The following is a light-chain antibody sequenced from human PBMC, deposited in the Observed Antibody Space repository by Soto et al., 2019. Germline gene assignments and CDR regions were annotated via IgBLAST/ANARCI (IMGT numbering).Light chain of an antibody. V-gene: IGKV3-15*01. CDR2: GAS. J-gene: IGKJ1*01. CDR1: QSLSTN. CDR3: QQYNNWPRT. Sequence: EIVMTQSPATLSVSPGERATFSCRASQSLSTNLAWYQQKPGQAPRLLIYGASTRATGTPTRFSGSGSGTEFTLTISSLQSEDFAIYFCQQYNNWPRTFGQGTKVEIK.